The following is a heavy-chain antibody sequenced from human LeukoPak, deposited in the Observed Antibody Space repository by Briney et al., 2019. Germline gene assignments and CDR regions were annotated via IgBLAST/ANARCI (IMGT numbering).Heavy chain of an antibody. J-gene: IGHJ4*02. CDR1: GFTFSTYA. V-gene: IGHV3-23*01. CDR3: AKEFRRGWSFDY. D-gene: IGHD6-19*01. Sequence: PGGSLRLSCAASGFTFSTYAMSWVRQAPGKGLEWVSGIGGSGGRTYYADSVKGRITISRDNSKKTLYLQMNSLRAEDTAVYYCAKEFRRGWSFDYWGQGTPVTVSS. CDR2: IGGSGGRT.